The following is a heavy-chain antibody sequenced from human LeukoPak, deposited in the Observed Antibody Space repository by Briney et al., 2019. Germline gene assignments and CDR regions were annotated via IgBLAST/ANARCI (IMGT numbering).Heavy chain of an antibody. CDR1: GGSISSGSYY. D-gene: IGHD6-13*01. J-gene: IGHJ4*02. V-gene: IGHV4-61*02. CDR2: IYTSGST. CDR3: ARDRAAGFWDY. Sequence: SETLSLTCTVSGGSISSGSYYWSWIRQPAGKGLEWIGRIYTSGSTNYNPSLKSRVTISVDTSKNQFSLKLSSVTAADTAVYYCARDRAAGFWDYWGQGTLVTASS.